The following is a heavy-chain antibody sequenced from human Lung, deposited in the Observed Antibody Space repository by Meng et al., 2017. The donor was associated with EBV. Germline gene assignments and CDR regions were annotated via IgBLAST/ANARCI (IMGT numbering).Heavy chain of an antibody. CDR3: ARAPGNWNFDS. D-gene: IGHD1-20*01. J-gene: IGHJ4*02. CDR2: IYHNENT. CDR1: SASISSNNY. Sequence: QVQLQDAGPVLLKPSGTLSLTCTVSSASISSNNYWTWVRQSPGKGLEWIGEIYHNENTNYNPSLMSRVTMSLDKSKNHFSLNLRSVTAADTAVYFCARAPGNWNFDSWGQGTLVTVSS. V-gene: IGHV4-4*02.